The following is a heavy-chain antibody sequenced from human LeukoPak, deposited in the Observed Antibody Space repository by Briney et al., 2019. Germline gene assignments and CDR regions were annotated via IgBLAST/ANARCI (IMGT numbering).Heavy chain of an antibody. D-gene: IGHD6-19*01. Sequence: PGGSLRLSCAASGFTFSSYEMNWVRQAPGKGLEWVSYISSSGSTIYYADSVKGRFTISRDNAKNSLYLQMNSLRAEDTAVYYCARDEGSGWSPGYHYYGMDVWGKGTTVTVSS. CDR2: ISSSGSTI. J-gene: IGHJ6*04. CDR1: GFTFSSYE. CDR3: ARDEGSGWSPGYHYYGMDV. V-gene: IGHV3-48*03.